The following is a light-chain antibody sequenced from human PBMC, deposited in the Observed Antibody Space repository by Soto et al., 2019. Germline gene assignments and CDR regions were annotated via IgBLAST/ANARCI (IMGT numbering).Light chain of an antibody. CDR2: EVS. Sequence: QSVLTQPPSASGSTGQSVTISCTGTSSDVGGYNYVSWYQQHPGKAPKLMVFEVSKRPSGVPDRFSGSKSGNTASLTVSGLQAEDEADYYCASYAGSINWVFGGGTKVTVL. V-gene: IGLV2-8*01. CDR3: ASYAGSINWV. CDR1: SSDVGGYNY. J-gene: IGLJ3*02.